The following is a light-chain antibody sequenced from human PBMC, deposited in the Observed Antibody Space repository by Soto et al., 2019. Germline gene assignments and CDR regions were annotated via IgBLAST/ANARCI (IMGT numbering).Light chain of an antibody. CDR3: ASWDDSLNGWV. CDR2: SNN. J-gene: IGLJ3*02. CDR1: SSNIGSKT. V-gene: IGLV1-44*01. Sequence: QSVLTQAPSASGTPGQRVPISCSGSSSNIGSKTVNWYQQVPGTAPKLLIHSNNQRPSGVPDRFSGSKSGTSASLAISGLQSEDEADYYCASWDDSLNGWVFGGGTKLTVL.